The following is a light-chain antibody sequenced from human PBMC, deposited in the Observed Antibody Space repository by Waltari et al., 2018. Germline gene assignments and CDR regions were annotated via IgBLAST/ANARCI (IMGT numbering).Light chain of an antibody. CDR2: RDN. Sequence: SYELTQPLSVSVALGQTATITCGGNNIGSKNVHWYQQSSGQAPVLVIYRDNNRPSWIPDRFSGSNSGNTATLTISRAQVGDEADYYCQVWDNSVVVFGGGTKLTVL. CDR1: NIGSKN. J-gene: IGLJ3*02. CDR3: QVWDNSVVV. V-gene: IGLV3-9*01.